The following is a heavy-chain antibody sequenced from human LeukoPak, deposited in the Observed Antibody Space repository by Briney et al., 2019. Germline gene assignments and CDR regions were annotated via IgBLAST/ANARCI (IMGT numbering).Heavy chain of an antibody. CDR3: AKSDVVVVAATSYFQH. Sequence: GRSLRLSCAASGFTFSSYAMHWVCQAPGKGLEWVAVISYDGSNKYYADSVKGRFTISRDNSKNTLYLQMNSLRAEDTAVYYCAKSDVVVVAATSYFQHWGQGTLVTVSS. CDR1: GFTFSSYA. V-gene: IGHV3-30-3*02. J-gene: IGHJ1*01. CDR2: ISYDGSNK. D-gene: IGHD2-15*01.